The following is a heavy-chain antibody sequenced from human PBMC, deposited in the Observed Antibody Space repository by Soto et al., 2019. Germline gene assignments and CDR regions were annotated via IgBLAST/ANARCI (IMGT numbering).Heavy chain of an antibody. D-gene: IGHD3-22*01. CDR2: IIPIFGTA. CDR3: ASQYYYDSSGYALEALDI. CDR1: GGTFSSYA. J-gene: IGHJ3*02. V-gene: IGHV1-69*13. Sequence: SVKVSCKASGGTFSSYAISWVRQAPGQGLEWMGGIIPIFGTADYAQKFQGRVTITADESTSTAYMELSSLRSEDTAVYYCASQYYYDSSGYALEALDIGGQGTMVTVSS.